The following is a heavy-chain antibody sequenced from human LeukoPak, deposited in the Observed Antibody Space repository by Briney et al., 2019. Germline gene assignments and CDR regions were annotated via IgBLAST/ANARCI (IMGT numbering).Heavy chain of an antibody. J-gene: IGHJ3*02. CDR3: ARGGDIVVVVAATGAFDI. CDR2: INHSGST. CDR1: GGSFSGYY. V-gene: IGHV4-34*01. D-gene: IGHD2-15*01. Sequence: PSETLSLTCDVYGGSFSGYYWSWIRQPPGKGLEWIGEINHSGSTNYNPSLKSRVTISVDTPKNQFSLKLSSVTAADTAVYYCARGGDIVVVVAATGAFDIWGQGTMVTVSS.